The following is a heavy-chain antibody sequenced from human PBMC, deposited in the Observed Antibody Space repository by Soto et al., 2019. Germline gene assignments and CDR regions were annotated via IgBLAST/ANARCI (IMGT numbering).Heavy chain of an antibody. Sequence: QVQLQESGPGLVKPSQTLSLTCNVSGGSINSGDFYWNWIRQHPGKGLEWIGYISYSGTTYYNPSLKSRLTISADTSTTQFSLKLSSVTAADTAVYYCARDRGYSYGYDYYYSGMDVWGQGTTVTVSS. CDR2: ISYSGTT. J-gene: IGHJ6*02. CDR3: ARDRGYSYGYDYYYSGMDV. V-gene: IGHV4-31*03. CDR1: GGSINSGDFY. D-gene: IGHD5-18*01.